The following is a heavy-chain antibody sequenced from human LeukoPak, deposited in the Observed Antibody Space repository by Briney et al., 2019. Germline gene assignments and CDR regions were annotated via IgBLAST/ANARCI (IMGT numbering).Heavy chain of an antibody. J-gene: IGHJ4*02. D-gene: IGHD3-22*01. CDR3: ARAPDYYDSSGYMYYFDY. CDR2: IYHSGST. Sequence: SQTLSLTCTVSGGSISSGSYYWGWIRQPPGKGLEWIGSIYHSGSTYYNPSLKSRVTISVDTSKNQFSLKLSSVTAADTAVYYCARAPDYYDSSGYMYYFDYWGQGALVTVSS. V-gene: IGHV4-39*07. CDR1: GGSISSGSYY.